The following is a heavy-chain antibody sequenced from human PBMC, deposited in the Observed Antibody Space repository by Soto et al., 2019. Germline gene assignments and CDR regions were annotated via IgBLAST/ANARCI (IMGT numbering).Heavy chain of an antibody. CDR3: ARAVLTSIAGAVDY. D-gene: IGHD1-26*01. J-gene: IGHJ4*02. CDR2: ISYSSTYI. CDR1: GFTFSSYS. V-gene: IGHV3-21*01. Sequence: EVQLVESGGGLVKPGGSLRLSCAASGFTFSSYSMNWVRQAPGKGLEWVSSISYSSTYIYYADSVQGRFTIYRDNAKNSLYLHMNSLRAEDTAVDYSARAVLTSIAGAVDYWGQGTLVTVSS.